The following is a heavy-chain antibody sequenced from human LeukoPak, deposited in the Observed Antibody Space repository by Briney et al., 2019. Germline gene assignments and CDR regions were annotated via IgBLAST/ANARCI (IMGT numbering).Heavy chain of an antibody. CDR3: ARDLGPKVWGSYRSLDY. V-gene: IGHV3-48*01. J-gene: IGHJ4*02. CDR2: ISSSGSTI. CDR1: GIIFSSYS. Sequence: GGSLRLSCAVSGIIFSSYSMNWVRQAPGKGLEWVSYISSSGSTIYYADSVKGRFTISRDNAKNSLYLQMNSLRAEDTAVYYCARDLGPKVWGSYRSLDYWGQGTLVTVSS. D-gene: IGHD3-16*02.